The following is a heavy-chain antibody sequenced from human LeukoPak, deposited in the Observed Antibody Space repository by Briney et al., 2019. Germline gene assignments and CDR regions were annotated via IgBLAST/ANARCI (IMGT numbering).Heavy chain of an antibody. Sequence: PSETLSLTCTVSGGXISSYYWSWIRQPPGKGLEWIGYIYYSGSTNYNPSLKSRVTISVDTSKNQFSLKLSSVTAADTAVYYCARGGNPVRQNWFDPWGQGTLVTVSS. J-gene: IGHJ5*02. V-gene: IGHV4-59*08. CDR2: IYYSGST. D-gene: IGHD3-16*01. CDR3: ARGGNPVRQNWFDP. CDR1: GGXISSYY.